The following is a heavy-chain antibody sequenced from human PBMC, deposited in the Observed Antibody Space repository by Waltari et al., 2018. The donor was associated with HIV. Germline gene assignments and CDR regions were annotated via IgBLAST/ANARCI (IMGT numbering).Heavy chain of an antibody. D-gene: IGHD5-18*01. CDR1: GFTVSSNY. J-gene: IGHJ6*02. CDR3: ASPDTTMVHGHYYFYHMDV. Sequence: EVQLVESGGGLVQPGGSLRLSCAASGFTVSSNYMSWDRQAPGKGLEGFSVIYTGGSTYYEDSVKGRFTISRDNSKNTLYLQMNSRRAEDTAVYYCASPDTTMVHGHYYFYHMDVWGQGTTVTVSS. CDR2: IYTGGST. V-gene: IGHV3-66*01.